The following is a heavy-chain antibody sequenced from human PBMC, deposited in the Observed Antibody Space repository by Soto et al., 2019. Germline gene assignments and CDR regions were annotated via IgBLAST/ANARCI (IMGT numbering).Heavy chain of an antibody. J-gene: IGHJ4*02. D-gene: IGHD4-17*01. Sequence: SETLSLTCTVSGGSIISTSYYWGWIRQPPGKGLEWIGSIYYSGRTFYNPSLKSRVTISVDTYKNQFSLKLNSVTAADTAVYYCASRGLNGDPFDHWGQGTLVTVSS. CDR1: GGSIISTSYY. CDR3: ASRGLNGDPFDH. CDR2: IYYSGRT. V-gene: IGHV4-39*01.